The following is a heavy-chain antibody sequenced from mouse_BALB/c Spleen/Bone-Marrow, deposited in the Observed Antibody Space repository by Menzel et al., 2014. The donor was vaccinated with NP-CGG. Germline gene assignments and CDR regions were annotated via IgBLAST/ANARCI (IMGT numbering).Heavy chain of an antibody. CDR2: ISSGSSTI. V-gene: IGHV5-17*02. D-gene: IGHD2-10*02. CDR1: GFTFSSFG. Sequence: DVMLVESGGGLVQPGGSRKLSCAASGFTFSSFGMHWVRQAPEKGLEWVACISSGSSTIYYADTVKGRFTISRDNPKNTLFLQMTSLRSEDTAMYYCAREYGNCWFAYWGQGTLVTVSA. J-gene: IGHJ3*01. CDR3: AREYGNCWFAY.